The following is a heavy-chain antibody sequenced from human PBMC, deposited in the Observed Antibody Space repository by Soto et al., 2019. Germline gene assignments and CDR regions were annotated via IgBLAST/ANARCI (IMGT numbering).Heavy chain of an antibody. CDR2: IFFTGTT. CDR1: GDSVTFVHHY. Sequence: SETLSLTCSVSGDSVTFVHHYWVWIRQPPGKGLEWIGHIFFTGTTYYNPSLKSRVTMSVDSSKSQFSLNLTSVTAADSAIYYCESARFDSAGRGLRRRLDVRGQGHTVT. D-gene: IGHD3-10*01. J-gene: IGHJ6*02. CDR3: ESARFDSAGRGLRRRLDV. V-gene: IGHV4-39*07.